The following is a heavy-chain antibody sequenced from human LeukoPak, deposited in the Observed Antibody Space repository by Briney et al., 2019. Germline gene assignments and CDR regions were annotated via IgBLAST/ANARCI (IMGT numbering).Heavy chain of an antibody. J-gene: IGHJ3*02. CDR2: VYYSVSTYGGSN. V-gene: IGHV4-39*07. CDR3: ARLGYSSEYFGMRALDI. Sequence: SETLSLTCSVSGGSINSKTYYWGWIRQSPGKGLEWIGSVYYSVSTYGGSNYYNPSLKSRVTQSVDTTKNQFSLKLRSVTAADTAMYYCARLGYSSEYFGMRALDIWGQGIMVTVSS. CDR1: GGSINSKTYY. D-gene: IGHD2-15*01.